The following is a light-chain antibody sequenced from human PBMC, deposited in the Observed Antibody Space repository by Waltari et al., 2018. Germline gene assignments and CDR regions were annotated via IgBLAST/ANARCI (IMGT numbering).Light chain of an antibody. CDR3: AAWDDCPNGHWV. CDR2: RND. V-gene: IGLV1-44*01. Sequence: QSVLTQPPSASGTPGQRVTIPCSGRASNIGGNVVNWYQQFPGKAPKLVIYRNDQRPAGGPDRFCGAKAGTSTVLAIRGLRTGDEADYYWAAWDDCPNGHWVLGGGTKVTVL. CDR1: ASNIGGNV. J-gene: IGLJ3*02.